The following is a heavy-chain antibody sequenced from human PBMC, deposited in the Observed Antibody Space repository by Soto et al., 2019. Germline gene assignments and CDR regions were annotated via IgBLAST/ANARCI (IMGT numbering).Heavy chain of an antibody. CDR1: GGTFSSYA. CDR2: IIPIFGTA. V-gene: IGHV1-69*01. Sequence: QVQLVQSGAEVKKPGSSVKVSCKASGGTFSSYAISWVRQAPGQGLEWMGGIIPIFGTANYAQKFQGRVTITADESTSTAYMELSSLRSEDTAVYYCARDLSYYDISGAAYYFDYWGQGTLVTVSS. D-gene: IGHD3-22*01. CDR3: ARDLSYYDISGAAYYFDY. J-gene: IGHJ4*02.